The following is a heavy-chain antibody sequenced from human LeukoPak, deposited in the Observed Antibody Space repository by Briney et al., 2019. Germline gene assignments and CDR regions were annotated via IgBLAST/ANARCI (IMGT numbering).Heavy chain of an antibody. CDR2: INYSGST. CDR3: ARVGSGYSYGYNDY. J-gene: IGHJ4*02. D-gene: IGHD5-18*01. V-gene: IGHV4-59*01. CDR1: GGSISGYY. Sequence: PSETLSLTCTVSGGSISGYYWNWIRQPPGKGLEWIGYINYSGSTDYNPSLKSRVTISVDTSKNQFSLNLSSVTAADTAVYYCARVGSGYSYGYNDYWGQGTLVTVSS.